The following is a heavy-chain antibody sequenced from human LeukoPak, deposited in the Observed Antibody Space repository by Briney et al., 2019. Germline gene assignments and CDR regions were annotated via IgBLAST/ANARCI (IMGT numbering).Heavy chain of an antibody. CDR3: ARPTNYGDYLDAFDI. CDR1: GGSISSSSYY. D-gene: IGHD4-17*01. J-gene: IGHJ3*02. V-gene: IGHV4-39*01. Sequence: SETLSLTCTVSGGSISSSSYYWGWIRQPPGKGLEWIGSIYYSGSTYYNPSLKSRVTISVDTSKNQLSLKLSSVTAADTAVYYCARPTNYGDYLDAFDIWGQGTMVTVSS. CDR2: IYYSGST.